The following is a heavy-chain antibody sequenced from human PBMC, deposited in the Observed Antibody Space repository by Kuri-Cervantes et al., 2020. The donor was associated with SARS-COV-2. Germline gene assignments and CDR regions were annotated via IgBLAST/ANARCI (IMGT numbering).Heavy chain of an antibody. V-gene: IGHV4-39*07. Sequence: SETLSLTCTVSGGSISSSSYYWGWIRQPPGKGLEWIGSIYYSGSTNYNPSLKSRVAISVDTSKNQFSLKLSSVTAADTAVYYCARVPSYYYDSSGYYDLWGQGTLVTVSS. CDR3: ARVPSYYYDSSGYYDL. CDR2: IYYSGST. CDR1: GGSISSSSYY. D-gene: IGHD3-22*01. J-gene: IGHJ5*02.